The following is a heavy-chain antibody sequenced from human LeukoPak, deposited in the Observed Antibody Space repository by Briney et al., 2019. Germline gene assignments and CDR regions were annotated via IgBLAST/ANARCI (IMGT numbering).Heavy chain of an antibody. CDR3: AKMPVSYSSGWSNSDY. Sequence: AGGSLRLSCAASGFTFSSYAMSWVRQAPGKGLEWVSGISGRGGSTYYADSVKGRFTISRDNSKNTLYLQMNSLRAEDTAVYYCAKMPVSYSSGWSNSDYWGQGTLVTVSS. J-gene: IGHJ4*02. CDR1: GFTFSSYA. V-gene: IGHV3-23*01. CDR2: ISGRGGST. D-gene: IGHD6-19*01.